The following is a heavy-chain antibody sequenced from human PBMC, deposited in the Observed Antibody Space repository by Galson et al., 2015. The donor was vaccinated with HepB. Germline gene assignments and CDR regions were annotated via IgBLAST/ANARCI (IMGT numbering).Heavy chain of an antibody. V-gene: IGHV4-30-4*08. CDR3: ARDWGDSSGDAFDI. CDR1: GGSISSGNYY. J-gene: IGHJ3*02. Sequence: LSLTCTVSGGSISSGNYYCSWVRQPPGKGLEWIVYIYYSGSTYYNPSLKSRVTISVDTSKNQFSLKLSSLTAADTAVYYCARDWGDSSGDAFDIWGQGTMVTVSS. CDR2: IYYSGST. D-gene: IGHD3-22*01.